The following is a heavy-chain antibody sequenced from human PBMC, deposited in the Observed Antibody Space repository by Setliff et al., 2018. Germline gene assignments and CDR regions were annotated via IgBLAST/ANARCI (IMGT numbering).Heavy chain of an antibody. CDR2: ISASSANI. D-gene: IGHD2-2*01. Sequence: GGSLRLSCAASGFTFSRYAMNRVRQTPGKGLEWVSYISASSANIQYADSVRGRLTVSRDNARNSLYLQMNNLRGDDAADYYCASDPSYASSLYYYLEVWGKGTTVTVSS. J-gene: IGHJ6*03. CDR1: GFTFSRYA. CDR3: ASDPSYASSLYYYLEV. V-gene: IGHV3-48*01.